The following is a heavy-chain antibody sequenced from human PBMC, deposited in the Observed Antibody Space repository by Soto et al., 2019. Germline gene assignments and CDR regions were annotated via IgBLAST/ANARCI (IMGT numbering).Heavy chain of an antibody. Sequence: ASVKVSCKTSGYTFTSYGVTWVRQAPGQGLEWMAWISVHSGKTKFAESLRGRVSMTTDTSTTTAYMELTSLTSDDTAIYYCARAISLIMAAPAYWGQGTLVTVSS. CDR1: GYTFTSYG. V-gene: IGHV1-18*01. J-gene: IGHJ4*02. CDR2: ISVHSGKT. CDR3: ARAISLIMAAPAY. D-gene: IGHD2-8*01.